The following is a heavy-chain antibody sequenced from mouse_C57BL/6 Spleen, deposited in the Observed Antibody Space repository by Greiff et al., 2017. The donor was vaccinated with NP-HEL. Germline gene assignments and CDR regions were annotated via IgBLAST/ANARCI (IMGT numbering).Heavy chain of an antibody. CDR1: GYTFTDYN. V-gene: IGHV1-18*01. D-gene: IGHD1-1*01. CDR3: ARRGYYYGSFYYAMDY. J-gene: IGHJ4*01. CDR2: INPNNGGT. Sequence: EVKLMESGPELVKPGASVKIPCKASGYTFTDYNMDWVKQSHGKSLEWIRDINPNNGGTIYNQKFKGKATLTVDKSSSTAYMELRSLTSEDTAVYYCARRGYYYGSFYYAMDYWGQGTSVTVSS.